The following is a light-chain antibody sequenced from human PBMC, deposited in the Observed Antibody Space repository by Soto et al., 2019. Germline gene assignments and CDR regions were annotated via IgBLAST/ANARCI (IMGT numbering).Light chain of an antibody. Sequence: QSVLTQPASVSGSPGQSITISCTGTSGDVDVFDYVSWYQQHPGKAPNLMIFEVSDRPSGVSDRFSGSKSGSTASLTISGLQAEDGADYFCTSFTSSSTQVFGTGTRSPS. V-gene: IGLV2-14*01. CDR1: SGDVDVFDY. J-gene: IGLJ1*01. CDR2: EVS. CDR3: TSFTSSSTQV.